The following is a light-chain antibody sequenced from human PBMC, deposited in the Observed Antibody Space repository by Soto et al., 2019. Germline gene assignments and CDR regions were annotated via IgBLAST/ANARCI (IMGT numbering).Light chain of an antibody. CDR1: SSVVGSYNL. V-gene: IGLV2-23*01. Sequence: QSALTQAASVSGSPGQSITIPGTGTSSVVGSYNLVSWYQQHPGTAPKLIIYEANKRPSGLSTRFSGSKSGNTASLTISGLQAEDEADYFCSSYAGISTLVVFGGGTKLTVL. J-gene: IGLJ2*01. CDR3: SSYAGISTLVV. CDR2: EAN.